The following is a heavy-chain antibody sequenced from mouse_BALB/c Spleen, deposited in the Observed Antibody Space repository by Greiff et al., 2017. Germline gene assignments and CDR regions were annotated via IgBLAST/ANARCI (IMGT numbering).Heavy chain of an antibody. J-gene: IGHJ4*01. CDR1: GYTFTSYT. V-gene: IGHV1-4*01. D-gene: IGHD2-14*01. CDR3: ARWVRRDYAMDY. Sequence: QVQLQQSGAELARPGASVKMSCKASGYTFTSYTMHWVKQRPGQGLEWIGYINPSSGYTNYNQKFKDKATLTADKSSSTAYMQLSSLTSEDSAVYYCARWVRRDYAMDYWGQGTSVTVSS. CDR2: INPSSGYT.